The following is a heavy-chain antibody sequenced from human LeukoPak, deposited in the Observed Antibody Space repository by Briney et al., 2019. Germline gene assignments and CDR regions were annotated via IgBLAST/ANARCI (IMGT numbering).Heavy chain of an antibody. Sequence: GESLKFSCKGSENSFTNCWIVWMRQMPGKGLEWVGIIYPGDSDTRYSPTFQGQVTISADRSTTTAYLQRSGLKASDTAMYYCARSIDSTTSTLPYWGQGTQVTVSS. J-gene: IGHJ4*02. CDR3: ARSIDSTTSTLPY. CDR2: IYPGDSDT. CDR1: ENSFTNCW. V-gene: IGHV5-51*01. D-gene: IGHD5-24*01.